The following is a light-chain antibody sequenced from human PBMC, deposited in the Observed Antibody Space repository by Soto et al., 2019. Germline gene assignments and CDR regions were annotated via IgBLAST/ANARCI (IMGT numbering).Light chain of an antibody. CDR3: QQCSSTPIP. J-gene: IGKJ5*01. Sequence: DIPKSLSPASLSAYVGDRVTITCRASQSISSYLNWYRQKPGKAPKLLIYAASSLQSGVPSRFSGSGSGTDFTLTISSLQPEDFTRDYCQQCSSTPIPFCQVARLAIK. V-gene: IGKV1-39*01. CDR1: QSISSY. CDR2: AAS.